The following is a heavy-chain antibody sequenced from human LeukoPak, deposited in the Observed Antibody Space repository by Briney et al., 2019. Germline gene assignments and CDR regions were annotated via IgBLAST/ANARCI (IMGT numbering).Heavy chain of an antibody. Sequence: GASVTVSCKASGYTFTGYYMHWVRQAPGQGLEWMGWINPNSGGTNYAQKFQGRVTMTRDTSISTAYMELSRLRSDDTAVYYCAREGYYDTSPQFDYWGQGTLVTVSS. CDR2: INPNSGGT. CDR3: AREGYYDTSPQFDY. CDR1: GYTFTGYY. J-gene: IGHJ4*02. D-gene: IGHD3-22*01. V-gene: IGHV1-2*02.